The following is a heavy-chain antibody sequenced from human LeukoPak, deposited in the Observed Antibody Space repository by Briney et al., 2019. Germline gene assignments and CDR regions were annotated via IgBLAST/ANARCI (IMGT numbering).Heavy chain of an antibody. CDR3: ARDEGYSFGTKYYYYGMDA. D-gene: IGHD5-18*01. Sequence: PGGSLRLSCSASGFPFSNYAVYWVRQAPGKGLEYVSTISHDGDTTYYADSVKGRFTISRDNAKNSLYLQMNSLGAEDTAVYYCARDEGYSFGTKYYYYGMDAWGQGTTVTVSS. V-gene: IGHV3-64*04. J-gene: IGHJ6*02. CDR2: ISHDGDTT. CDR1: GFPFSNYA.